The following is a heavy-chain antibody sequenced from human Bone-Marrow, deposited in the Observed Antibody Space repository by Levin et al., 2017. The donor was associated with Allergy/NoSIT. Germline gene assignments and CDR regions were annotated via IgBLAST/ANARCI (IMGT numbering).Heavy chain of an antibody. CDR2: ISAYNGNT. CDR1: GYTFTSYG. CDR3: ARDLGYFDWLRPFQDAFDI. Sequence: GESLKISCKASGYTFTSYGISWVRQAPGQGLEWMGWISAYNGNTNYAQKLQGRVTMTTDTSTSTAYMELRSLRSDDTAVYYCARDLGYFDWLRPFQDAFDIWGQGTMVTVSS. D-gene: IGHD3-9*01. J-gene: IGHJ3*02. V-gene: IGHV1-18*01.